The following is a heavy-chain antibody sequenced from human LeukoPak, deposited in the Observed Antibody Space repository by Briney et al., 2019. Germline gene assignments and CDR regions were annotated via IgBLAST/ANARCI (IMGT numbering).Heavy chain of an antibody. J-gene: IGHJ4*02. CDR1: GGSISSYY. D-gene: IGHD2/OR15-2a*01. CDR2: ISDIGSI. Sequence: SETLSLTCTISGGSISSYYWRWIRQPPGKGLEWIAYISDIGSINYNPSLKSRVTISLDTSKNQFSLKLSSVTAADTAVYYCAGHHPRNTVDFWGQGTLVTVSS. V-gene: IGHV4-59*08. CDR3: AGHHPRNTVDF.